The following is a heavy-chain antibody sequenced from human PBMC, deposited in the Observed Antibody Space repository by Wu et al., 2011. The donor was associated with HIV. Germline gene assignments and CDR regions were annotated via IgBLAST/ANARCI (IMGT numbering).Heavy chain of an antibody. CDR2: IIPFLGTN. J-gene: IGHJ3*02. D-gene: IGHD2-15*01. Sequence: QVQLVQSGAEVKKPGSSVKVSCKASGGTFSNDAIGWVRQAPGQGLGWMGRIIPFLGTNTYAQNFQGRLTITADKDMTTAYMELSSLTSEDTALYFCTTTYCSGGKCYLNYTFDIWGQGTMVIVSS. CDR1: GGTFSNDA. V-gene: IGHV1-69*04. CDR3: TTTYCSGGKCYLNYTFDI.